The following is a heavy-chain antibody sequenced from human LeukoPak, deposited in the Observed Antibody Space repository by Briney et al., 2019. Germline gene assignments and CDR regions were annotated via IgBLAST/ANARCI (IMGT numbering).Heavy chain of an antibody. CDR2: ISGSGGST. V-gene: IGHV3-23*01. CDR1: GFTFTSYA. J-gene: IGHJ4*02. CDR3: ATYDSSGSYYSFEN. D-gene: IGHD3-22*01. Sequence: TGGSLRLSCAASGFTFTSYAMSWVRQAPGKGLEWVSGISGSGGSTFYADSVKGRFTISRDNSKNTLYLQMNSLRAEDTAIYYCATYDSSGSYYSFENWGQGTLVTVSS.